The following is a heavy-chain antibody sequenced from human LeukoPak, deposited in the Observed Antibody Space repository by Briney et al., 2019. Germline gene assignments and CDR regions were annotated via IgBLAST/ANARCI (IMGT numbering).Heavy chain of an antibody. CDR1: GGTFSSYA. Sequence: ASVKVSCKASGGTFSSYAISWVRQAPGQGLEWIGWINPNSGGTNYAQKFQGRVTMTRDTSISTAYMELGRLTSDDTAVYYCARGQTNFSLWGQGTRITVS. V-gene: IGHV1-2*02. J-gene: IGHJ3*01. CDR3: ARGQTNFSL. D-gene: IGHD2/OR15-2a*01. CDR2: INPNSGGT.